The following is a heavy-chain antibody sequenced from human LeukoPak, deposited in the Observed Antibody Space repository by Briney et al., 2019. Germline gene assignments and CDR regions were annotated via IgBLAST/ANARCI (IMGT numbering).Heavy chain of an antibody. CDR1: GYTFSSYA. J-gene: IGHJ3*02. Sequence: SVKVSCKASGYTFSSYAISWVRQAPGQGLEWMGGIIPNFGTANYAQKFQGRVTITADKSTSTAYMELSSLRSEDTAVYYCARVDYYDSSGYYVYSSAFDMWGQGTMVTVSS. CDR3: ARVDYYDSSGYYVYSSAFDM. CDR2: IIPNFGTA. V-gene: IGHV1-69*06. D-gene: IGHD3-22*01.